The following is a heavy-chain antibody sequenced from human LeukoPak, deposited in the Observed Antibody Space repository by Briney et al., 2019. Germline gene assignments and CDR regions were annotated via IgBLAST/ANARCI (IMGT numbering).Heavy chain of an antibody. CDR2: IYWDDDK. V-gene: IGHV2-5*08. J-gene: IGHJ4*02. D-gene: IGHD5-24*01. CDR3: AHRPRDGYNYFDY. Sequence: LRLSCAASGFTFSNVWMSWIRQPPGRALEWLALIYWDDDKHYSPSLKSRLTITKDTSKNQVVLTMTNMDPVDTATYYCAHRPRDGYNYFDYWGQGTLVTVSS. CDR1: GFTFSNVW.